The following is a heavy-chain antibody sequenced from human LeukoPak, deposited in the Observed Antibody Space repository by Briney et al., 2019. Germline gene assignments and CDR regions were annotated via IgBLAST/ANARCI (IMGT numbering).Heavy chain of an antibody. CDR2: IIPIFGTA. CDR1: GGTFSSYA. D-gene: IGHD5-12*01. J-gene: IGHJ4*02. Sequence: GASVKVSCKASGGTFSSYAISWVPQAPGQGLEWMGRIIPIFGTANYAQKFQGRVTITADKSTSTAYMELSSLRSEDTAVYYCARDVGGYSGYDGNYWGQGTLVTVSS. V-gene: IGHV1-69*06. CDR3: ARDVGGYSGYDGNY.